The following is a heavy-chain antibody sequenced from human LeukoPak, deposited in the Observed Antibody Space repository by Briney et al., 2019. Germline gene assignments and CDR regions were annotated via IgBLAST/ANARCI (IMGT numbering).Heavy chain of an antibody. V-gene: IGHV1-3*01. CDR2: INAGNGNT. D-gene: IGHD3-10*01. J-gene: IGHJ4*02. CDR3: ARVFYGSGSYYNYFDY. CDR1: GYTFTSYA. Sequence: GASVKVSCKASGYTFTSYAMHWVRQAPGQRLEWMGWINAGNGNTKYSQKFQGRVTITRDTSASTAYMEPSSLRSEDTAVYYCARVFYGSGSYYNYFDYWGQGTLVTVSS.